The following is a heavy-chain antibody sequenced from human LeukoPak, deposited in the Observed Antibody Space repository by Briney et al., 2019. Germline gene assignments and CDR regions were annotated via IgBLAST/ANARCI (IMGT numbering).Heavy chain of an antibody. Sequence: GGSLRLSCAASGFTFSRYGMHWVRQAPGKGLECVAFLRSDGSNKDYADSVKGRFTISRDNSKNTLYLQMNSLTVEDTAVYYCARPCPGTTWYYFDSWGQGTLVTVSS. J-gene: IGHJ4*02. CDR1: GFTFSRYG. CDR3: ARPCPGTTWYYFDS. CDR2: LRSDGSNK. V-gene: IGHV3-30*02. D-gene: IGHD2/OR15-2a*01.